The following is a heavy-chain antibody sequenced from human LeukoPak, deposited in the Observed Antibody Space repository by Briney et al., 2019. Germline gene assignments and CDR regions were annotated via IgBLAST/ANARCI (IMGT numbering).Heavy chain of an antibody. CDR2: ISAYNGNT. CDR3: ARSSYDILTGYYTEFDY. D-gene: IGHD3-9*01. CDR1: GYTFTSYG. Sequence: ASVKVSCTASGYTFTSYGISWVRQAPGQGLEWMGWISAYNGNTNYAQKLQGRVTMTTDTSTSTAYMELRSLRSDDTAVYYCARSSYDILTGYYTEFDYWGQGTLVTVSS. J-gene: IGHJ4*02. V-gene: IGHV1-18*01.